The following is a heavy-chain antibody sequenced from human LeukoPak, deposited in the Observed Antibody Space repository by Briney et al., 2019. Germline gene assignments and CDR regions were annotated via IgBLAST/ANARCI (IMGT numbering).Heavy chain of an antibody. V-gene: IGHV3-23*01. CDR1: GGSISSNSYY. CDR2: ISGSGGST. J-gene: IGHJ4*02. CDR3: AKEYTFHYSRIDY. Sequence: ETLSLTCTVSGGSISSNSYYWGWIRQPPGKGLEWVSGISGSGGSTYYADSVKGRFTISRDNSKNTLYLQMNSLRAEDTAVYYCAKEYTFHYSRIDYWGQGTLVTVSS. D-gene: IGHD2-2*02.